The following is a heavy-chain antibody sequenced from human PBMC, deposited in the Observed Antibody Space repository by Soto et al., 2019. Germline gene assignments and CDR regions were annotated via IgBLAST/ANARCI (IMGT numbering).Heavy chain of an antibody. D-gene: IGHD2-21*02. CDR2: IYYSGST. V-gene: IGHV4-59*01. CDR1: GGSISSYY. CDR3: AAGGNIVVVTATDAFDI. J-gene: IGHJ3*02. Sequence: SETLSLTCTVSGGSISSYYWSWIRQPPGKGLEWIGYIYYSGSTNYNPSLKSRVTISVDTSKNQFSLKLSSVTAADTAVYYCAAGGNIVVVTATDAFDIWGQGTMVTVSS.